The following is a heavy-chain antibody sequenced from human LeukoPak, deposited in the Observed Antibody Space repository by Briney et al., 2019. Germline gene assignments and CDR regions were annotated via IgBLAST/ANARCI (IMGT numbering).Heavy chain of an antibody. D-gene: IGHD6-6*01. J-gene: IGHJ4*02. V-gene: IGHV1-2*02. Sequence: ASVKLSCKASGYTFSGYYMHWVRQAPGQGRERMGWTNPNSGGTNYAQRFQGRVTMTRDTSISTAYMELIRLRSADTAVYYCARVGRAFAARSSFFDYWGQGTLVTVSS. CDR1: GYTFSGYY. CDR2: TNPNSGGT. CDR3: ARVGRAFAARSSFFDY.